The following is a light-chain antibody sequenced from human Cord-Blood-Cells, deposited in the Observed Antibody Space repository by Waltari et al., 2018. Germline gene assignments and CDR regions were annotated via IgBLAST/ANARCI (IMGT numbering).Light chain of an antibody. Sequence: EIVLTQSPGTLSLSPGERATLSCRASQSVSSSYLAWYQQKPGQAPRLLIYGASIRATCIPDRFSGSGSGTDFTLTISRLEPGDFAVYYCQQYGSSPWTFGQGTKVEIK. CDR1: QSVSSSY. V-gene: IGKV3-20*01. CDR3: QQYGSSPWT. CDR2: GAS. J-gene: IGKJ1*01.